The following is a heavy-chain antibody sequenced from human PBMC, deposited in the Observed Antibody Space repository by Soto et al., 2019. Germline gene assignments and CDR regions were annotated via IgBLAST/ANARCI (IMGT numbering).Heavy chain of an antibody. CDR2: INHSGST. V-gene: IGHV4-34*01. J-gene: IGHJ3*01. CDR1: GDSFSGPY. D-gene: IGHD2-21*02. Sequence: QVQLQQWGAGLLKPSETLSLTCAVYGDSFSGPYWTWIRQTPGKGLEWIGEINHSGSTDYHPSLKSPVTISVDTSKTQFSLNLSSVSAADTAVYFCARLEVTSADSFDVWGPGTMVTVSS. CDR3: ARLEVTSADSFDV.